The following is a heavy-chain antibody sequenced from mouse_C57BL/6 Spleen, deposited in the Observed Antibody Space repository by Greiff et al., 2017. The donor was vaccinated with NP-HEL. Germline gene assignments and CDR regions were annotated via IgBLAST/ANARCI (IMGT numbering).Heavy chain of an antibody. Sequence: QVQLKESGAELVKPGASVKLSCKASGYTFTSYWMYWVKQRPGQGLEWIGMIHPNSGSTNYNEKFKSKATFTVDKSSSTAYMQLSSLTSEDSAVSYCAKRGGYDSATGNDYWGQGTTLTVSS. D-gene: IGHD1-1*01. CDR1: GYTFTSYW. CDR2: IHPNSGST. CDR3: AKRGGYDSATGNDY. V-gene: IGHV1-64*01. J-gene: IGHJ2*01.